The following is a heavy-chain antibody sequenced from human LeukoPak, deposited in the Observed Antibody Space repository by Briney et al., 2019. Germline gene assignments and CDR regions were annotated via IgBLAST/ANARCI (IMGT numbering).Heavy chain of an antibody. J-gene: IGHJ4*02. D-gene: IGHD6-6*01. CDR2: INSDGSTT. CDR3: VKAKSYDGAARN. V-gene: IGHV3-74*01. Sequence: GGSLRLSCAVSGFTFSSFWMHWVRQAPGKGLVWVSRINSDGSTTNYADSVEGRFTISRDNAKNTLYLQMNSLRAEDTAVYYCVKAKSYDGAARNWGQGTLVTVSS. CDR1: GFTFSSFW.